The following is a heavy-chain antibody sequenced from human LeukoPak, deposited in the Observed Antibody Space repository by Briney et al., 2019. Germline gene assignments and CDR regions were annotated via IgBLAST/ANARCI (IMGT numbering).Heavy chain of an antibody. CDR3: ARDKIEGPTKLDY. CDR1: GFTFSSYW. Sequence: GGSLRLSCAASGFTFSSYWMGWVRQAPGKGLEWVANIKQDESEKYYVDSVKGRFTISRDNAKNSLYLQMNSLRAEDTAVYYCARDKIEGPTKLDYWGQGILVTVSS. CDR2: IKQDESEK. J-gene: IGHJ4*02. D-gene: IGHD1-1*01. V-gene: IGHV3-7*01.